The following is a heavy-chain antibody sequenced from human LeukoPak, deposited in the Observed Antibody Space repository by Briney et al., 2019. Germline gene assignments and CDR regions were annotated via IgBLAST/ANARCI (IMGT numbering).Heavy chain of an antibody. CDR1: GYTFTGYY. J-gene: IGHJ6*02. Sequence: ASVKVSCKASGYTFTGYYMHWVRQAPGQGLEWMGWINPNSGGTNYAQTFQGRVTMTRDTSISTAYMELSRLRSDDTAVYYCAGEVGSGQNYYYYYDMDVWGQGTTVTVSS. CDR3: AGEVGSGQNYYYYYDMDV. D-gene: IGHD2-15*01. V-gene: IGHV1-2*02. CDR2: INPNSGGT.